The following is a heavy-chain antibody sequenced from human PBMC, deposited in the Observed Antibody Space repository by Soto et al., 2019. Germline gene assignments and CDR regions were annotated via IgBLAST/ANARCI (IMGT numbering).Heavy chain of an antibody. V-gene: IGHV5-51*01. J-gene: IGHJ3*02. D-gene: IGHD6-19*01. CDR1: GYSFTSYW. CDR2: IYPGDSDT. Sequence: GESLKISCKGSGYSFTSYWIGWVRQMPGKGLEWMGIIYPGDSDTRYSPSFQGQVTISADKSISTAYLQWSSLKASDTAMYYCARPRGSEGVAGNRDAFDIWGQGTMVTVSS. CDR3: ARPRGSEGVAGNRDAFDI.